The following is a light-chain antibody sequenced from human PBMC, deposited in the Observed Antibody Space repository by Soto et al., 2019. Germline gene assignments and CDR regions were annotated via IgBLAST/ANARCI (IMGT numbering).Light chain of an antibody. CDR1: QSVLYSSNNKNY. J-gene: IGKJ2*01. V-gene: IGKV4-1*01. CDR2: WAS. Sequence: DIVMTQSPDSLAVSLGERATIKCKSSQSVLYSSNNKNYLAWYQQKPGQPPRLLIYWASTRESGVPDRFSGSGSGTDFTLTISSLQAEDVAVYYCQQCYSTPMYTFGQGTKLEIK. CDR3: QQCYSTPMYT.